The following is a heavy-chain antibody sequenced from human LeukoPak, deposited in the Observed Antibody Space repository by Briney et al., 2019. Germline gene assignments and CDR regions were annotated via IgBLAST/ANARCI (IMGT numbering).Heavy chain of an antibody. D-gene: IGHD2-21*02. CDR2: IYTSGST. Sequence: SETLSLTCTVSGGSISSYYWNWIRQPAGKGLEWIWRIYTSGSTNYNPSLKSRVTMSVDTSKNQFSLKLSSVTAADTAVYYCARETYCGGDCYWIDYWGQGTLVTVSS. V-gene: IGHV4-4*07. CDR3: ARETYCGGDCYWIDY. CDR1: GGSISSYY. J-gene: IGHJ4*02.